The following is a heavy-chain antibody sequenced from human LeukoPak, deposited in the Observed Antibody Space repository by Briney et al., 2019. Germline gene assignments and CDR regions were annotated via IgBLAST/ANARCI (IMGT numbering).Heavy chain of an antibody. D-gene: IGHD2-15*01. CDR1: GFTFSSYG. Sequence: GRSLRLSCAASGFTFSSYGMHWVRQAPGKGLEWVAVISYDGSNKYYADSVKGRFTISRDNSKNTLYLQMNSLRAEDTAVYYCAKERVRYCSGGSCADNAFDIWGQGTMVTVSS. J-gene: IGHJ3*02. CDR3: AKERVRYCSGGSCADNAFDI. V-gene: IGHV3-30*18. CDR2: ISYDGSNK.